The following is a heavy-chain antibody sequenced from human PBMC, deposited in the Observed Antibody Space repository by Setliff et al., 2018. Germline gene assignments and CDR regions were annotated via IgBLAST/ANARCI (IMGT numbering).Heavy chain of an antibody. CDR1: GYSISSGYY. J-gene: IGHJ4*02. CDR2: IYHSGST. V-gene: IGHV4-38-2*01. D-gene: IGHD3-22*01. Sequence: SETLSLTCAVSGYSISSGYYWGWIRQRPGKGLEWIGSIYHSGSTYYNPSLKSRVTISVDTSKNQFSLKLSSVTAADTAVYYCARQSHYYDSSGLDYWGQGTLVTVSS. CDR3: ARQSHYYDSSGLDY.